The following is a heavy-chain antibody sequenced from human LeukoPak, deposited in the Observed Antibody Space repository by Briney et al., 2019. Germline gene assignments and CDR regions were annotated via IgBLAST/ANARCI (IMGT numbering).Heavy chain of an antibody. CDR3: AKDSSFGYYDFWSGYFDY. CDR2: IRYDGSNK. Sequence: GSLRLSCAASGFTFSSYGMHWVRQAPGKGLEWVAIIRYDGSNKYYADSVKGRFTISRDNSRNTLYLQMNSLRAEDTAVYYCAKDSSFGYYDFWSGYFDYWGQGTLVTVSS. CDR1: GFTFSSYG. D-gene: IGHD3-3*01. V-gene: IGHV3-30*02. J-gene: IGHJ4*02.